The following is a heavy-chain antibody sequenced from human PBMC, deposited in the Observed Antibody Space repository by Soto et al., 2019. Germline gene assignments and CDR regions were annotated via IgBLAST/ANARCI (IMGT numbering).Heavy chain of an antibody. D-gene: IGHD2-15*01. J-gene: IGHJ4*02. V-gene: IGHV1-69*13. CDR3: ARESRYCSGGSCYFLPGIDY. CDR2: IIPIFGTA. Sequence: SVKVSCKASGGTFSGYAISWVRQAPGQRHEWMGGIIPIFGTANYAQKFQGRVTITADESTSTAYMELSSLRSEDTAVYYCARESRYCSGGSCYFLPGIDYWGQGTLVTVPQ. CDR1: GGTFSGYA.